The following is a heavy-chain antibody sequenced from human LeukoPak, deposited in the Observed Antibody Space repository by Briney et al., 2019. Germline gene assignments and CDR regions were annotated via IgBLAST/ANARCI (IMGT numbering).Heavy chain of an antibody. Sequence: PGGSLRLSCAASGFTVSSNYMSWVRQAPGKGLEWVSVIYSGGSTYYADSVKGRSTISRDNSKNTLYLQMNSLRAEDTAVYYCARDYGSYFLPKYYYMDVWGKGTTVTVSS. D-gene: IGHD1-26*01. J-gene: IGHJ6*03. CDR1: GFTVSSNY. CDR3: ARDYGSYFLPKYYYMDV. V-gene: IGHV3-66*01. CDR2: IYSGGST.